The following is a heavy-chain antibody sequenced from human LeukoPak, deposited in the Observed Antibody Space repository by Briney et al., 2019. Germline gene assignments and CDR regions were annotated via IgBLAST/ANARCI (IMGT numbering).Heavy chain of an antibody. J-gene: IGHJ5*02. D-gene: IGHD1-26*01. Sequence: SETLSLTCAVYGGSFSGYYWSWIRQPPGKGLEWIGEINHSGSTNYNPSLKSRVTISVDTSKNQFSLKLSSVTAADTAVYYCASTYRVGSTGFDPWGQGTLVTVSS. CDR1: GGSFSGYY. CDR3: ASTYRVGSTGFDP. V-gene: IGHV4-34*01. CDR2: INHSGST.